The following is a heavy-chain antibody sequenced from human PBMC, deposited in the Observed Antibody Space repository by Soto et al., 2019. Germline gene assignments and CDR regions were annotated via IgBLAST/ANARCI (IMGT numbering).Heavy chain of an antibody. D-gene: IGHD2-21*02. CDR1: RGPITENTSY. CDR2: IYYSGTS. CDR3: ARVCGGDCQNGMDV. J-gene: IGHJ6*02. V-gene: IGHV4-39*01. Sequence: SDTLSLTCTLSRGPITENTSYWNCFRQPPGKGLEWIGSIYYSGTSSYNPSLKSRVTMSVDTSKKQLSLGMTSVTAADTAVYYCARVCGGDCQNGMDVWGQGTTVS.